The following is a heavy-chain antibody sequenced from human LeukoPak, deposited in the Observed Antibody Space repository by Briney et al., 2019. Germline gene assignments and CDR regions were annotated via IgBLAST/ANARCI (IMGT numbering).Heavy chain of an antibody. V-gene: IGHV3-23*01. J-gene: IGHJ6*02. Sequence: PGGSLRLSCAASGFTFSSYAMSWVRQAPGKGLEWVSALSNSATATYYADSVKGRFTISRDNSKNTLYLQMNSLRAEDTAVYYCARELGMTTVVYYYYYGMDVWGQGTTVTVSS. D-gene: IGHD4-23*01. CDR2: LSNSATAT. CDR3: ARELGMTTVVYYYYYGMDV. CDR1: GFTFSSYA.